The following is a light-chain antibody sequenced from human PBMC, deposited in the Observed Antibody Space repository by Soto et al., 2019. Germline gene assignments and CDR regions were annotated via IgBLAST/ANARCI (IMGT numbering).Light chain of an antibody. CDR2: AVS. V-gene: IGLV2-14*01. J-gene: IGLJ1*01. CDR1: GSDVGGYNY. CDR3: CSYKRSTTNV. Sequence: QSALTQPASMSGSPGQSITISCTGTGSDVGGYNYVSWYQQHPGKAPKLMIHAVSNRPSGISSRFSGSKPGNTASLTISALQSEEEDDYFCCSYKRSTTNVFGTGTKVTVL.